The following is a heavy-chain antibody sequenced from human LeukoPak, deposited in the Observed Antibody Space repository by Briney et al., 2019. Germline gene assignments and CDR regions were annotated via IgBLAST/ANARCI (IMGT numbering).Heavy chain of an antibody. J-gene: IGHJ4*02. CDR3: AKGYDFWVDY. D-gene: IGHD3-3*01. V-gene: IGHV3-30*02. Sequence: GGSLRLSCGASGFTFSSYGMHWVRQAPGKGLEWVAFIRYDGSNKYYADSVKGRFTISKDNSKNTLYLQMNSLRAEDTAVYYCAKGYDFWVDYWGQGTLVTVSS. CDR1: GFTFSSYG. CDR2: IRYDGSNK.